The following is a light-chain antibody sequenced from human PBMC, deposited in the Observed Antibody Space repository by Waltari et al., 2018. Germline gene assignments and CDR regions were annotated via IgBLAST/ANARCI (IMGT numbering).Light chain of an antibody. Sequence: EIVLTQSPATLSLSPGDRATLSCRASQSVGSYLAWYQQKPGQTPRLLIDDTSNRATGTPDRFSGSGSGTVFTLTISSLEPEDFAVYYCQQRSNWPLTFGGGTKVEV. J-gene: IGKJ4*01. CDR2: DTS. CDR3: QQRSNWPLT. CDR1: QSVGSY. V-gene: IGKV3-11*01.